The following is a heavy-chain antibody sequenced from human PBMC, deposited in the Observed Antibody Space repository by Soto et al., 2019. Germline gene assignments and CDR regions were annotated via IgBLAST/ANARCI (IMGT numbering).Heavy chain of an antibody. CDR2: IYYSGST. Sequence: SETLSLTCTVSGGSISSYYWSWIRQPPGKGLEWIGYIYYSGSTNYNPSLKSRVTISVDTSKNQFSLKLSSVTAADTAVYYCARESSSSSEFGHYFGMDVWGQGTAVTVSS. CDR3: ARESSSSSEFGHYFGMDV. CDR1: GGSISSYY. J-gene: IGHJ6*02. D-gene: IGHD6-6*01. V-gene: IGHV4-59*01.